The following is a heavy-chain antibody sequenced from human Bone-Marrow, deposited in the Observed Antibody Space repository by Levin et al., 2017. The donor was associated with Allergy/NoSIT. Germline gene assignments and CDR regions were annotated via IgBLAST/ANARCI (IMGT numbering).Heavy chain of an antibody. CDR3: ATTQYHTSSWYFDY. J-gene: IGHJ4*02. CDR2: IKDKNDGGTT. V-gene: IGHV3-15*01. D-gene: IGHD6-13*01. Sequence: NPGGSLRLSCAASGFNFNNAWMSWVRQAPGKGLEWVGRIKDKNDGGTTDYATPVTGRFSISRDDSKTTLFLQMNSLQTYDTAVYFCATTQYHTSSWYFDYWGQGALVTVSS. CDR1: GFNFNNAW.